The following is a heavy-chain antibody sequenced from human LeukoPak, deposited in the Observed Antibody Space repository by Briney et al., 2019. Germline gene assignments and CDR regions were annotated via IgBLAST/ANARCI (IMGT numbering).Heavy chain of an antibody. CDR3: AGGTSWRLFDY. J-gene: IGHJ4*02. Sequence: PGGSLSLSCAASGFTFSSYGMHWVRQAPGKGLEWVAFIRYDGSNKYYADSVKGRFTISRDNSKNTLYLQMNSLRAEDTAVYYCAGGTSWRLFDYWGQGTLVTVSS. CDR2: IRYDGSNK. CDR1: GFTFSSYG. V-gene: IGHV3-30*02. D-gene: IGHD2-2*01.